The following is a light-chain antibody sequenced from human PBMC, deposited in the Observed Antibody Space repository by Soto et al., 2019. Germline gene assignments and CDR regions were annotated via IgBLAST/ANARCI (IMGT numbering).Light chain of an antibody. CDR3: RQFNAYPLT. V-gene: IGKV1-9*01. CDR2: GAS. CDR1: QGISDY. J-gene: IGKJ4*01. Sequence: DIQLTQSPSFLSASVGDRVTISCRASQGISDYLAWYQQKPGKAPKLLIYGASTLQSGVPSRFSGSASGTEFPLTLSSLQPEDFATYFCRQFNAYPLTVGGGTKLEIK.